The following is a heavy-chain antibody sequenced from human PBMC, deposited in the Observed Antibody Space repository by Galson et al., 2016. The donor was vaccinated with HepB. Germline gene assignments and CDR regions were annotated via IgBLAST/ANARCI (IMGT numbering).Heavy chain of an antibody. Sequence: SLRLSCAASGFTFSGSAIHWVRQASGKGLEWVGRIRGKAHSHATAYAASVQGRFTISRDDSKNTAYLQRNSLKTEDTAGYYCSRVGGPVPLDYWGQGTLVTVSS. CDR3: SRVGGPVPLDY. V-gene: IGHV3-73*01. CDR2: IRGKAHSHAT. D-gene: IGHD1-26*01. J-gene: IGHJ4*02. CDR1: GFTFSGSA.